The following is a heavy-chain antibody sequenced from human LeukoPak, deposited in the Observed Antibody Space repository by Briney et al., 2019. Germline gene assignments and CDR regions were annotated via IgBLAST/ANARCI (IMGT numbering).Heavy chain of an antibody. J-gene: IGHJ4*02. V-gene: IGHV3-30*02. D-gene: IGHD5-18*01. Sequence: GGSLRLSCAASGFTFSSYGMHWVRQAPGKGLEWVAFIRYDGSNKYYADSVKGRFTISRDNSKNTLYLQMNSLRAEDTAVYYCAKSRGIQLWAPLDYWGQGTLVTVSS. CDR1: GFTFSSYG. CDR2: IRYDGSNK. CDR3: AKSRGIQLWAPLDY.